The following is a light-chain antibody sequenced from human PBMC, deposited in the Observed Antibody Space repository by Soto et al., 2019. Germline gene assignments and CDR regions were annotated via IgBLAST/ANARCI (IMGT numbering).Light chain of an antibody. Sequence: QSVLTQPTSASGTPGQRVTISRSGSNSNVGNNTVNWYQQLPGTAPKLLIETNNQRPSGVPDRFSGSKSATSASLAISGLQSEDEADYYCAAWDDSLNGSVFGTGTKVTVL. V-gene: IGLV1-44*01. CDR3: AAWDDSLNGSV. CDR2: TNN. CDR1: NSNVGNNT. J-gene: IGLJ1*01.